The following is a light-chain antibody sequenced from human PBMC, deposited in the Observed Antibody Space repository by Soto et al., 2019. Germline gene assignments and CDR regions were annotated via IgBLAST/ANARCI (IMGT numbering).Light chain of an antibody. CDR2: DVT. CDR3: SSYRTGGSYV. V-gene: IGLV2-14*01. CDR1: SSVVGGYNS. J-gene: IGLJ1*01. Sequence: QSALNQPASVSGSPGLSIAISCTGTSSVVGGYNSVSWYQQHPGKAPKLVIYDVTSRPSGVSNRFSGSKSGNTASLTISGLQAEDEGDYYCSSYRTGGSYVFGTGTKVTVL.